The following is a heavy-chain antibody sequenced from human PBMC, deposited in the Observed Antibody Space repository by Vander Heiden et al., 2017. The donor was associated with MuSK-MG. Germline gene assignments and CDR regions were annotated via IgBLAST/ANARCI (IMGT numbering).Heavy chain of an antibody. CDR1: GGTFSSYA. Sequence: QVQLVQSGAEVKKPGSSVKVSCKASGGTFSSYAISWVRQAPGQGLEWMGRIIPILGIAKYAQKFQGRVTITADKSTSTAYMELSSMRSEDTAVYYCAREVDARASYYYGMDVWGQGTTVTVSS. CDR2: IIPILGIA. V-gene: IGHV1-69*04. D-gene: IGHD2-8*01. CDR3: AREVDARASYYYGMDV. J-gene: IGHJ6*02.